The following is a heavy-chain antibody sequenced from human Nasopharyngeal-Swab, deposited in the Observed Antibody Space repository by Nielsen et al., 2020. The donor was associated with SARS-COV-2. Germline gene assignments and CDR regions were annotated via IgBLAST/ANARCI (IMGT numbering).Heavy chain of an antibody. D-gene: IGHD3-10*01. CDR3: AKDYYGSGGAYYFDY. Sequence: GGSLRLSCAASGFTFNTYSMNWVRQAPGKGLEWVSSISSSSAYIYYADSVEGRFTISRDNAKNSLYLQMNSLRAEDTAVYYCAKDYYGSGGAYYFDYWGQGTLVTVSS. V-gene: IGHV3-21*01. CDR1: GFTFNTYS. CDR2: ISSSSAYI. J-gene: IGHJ4*02.